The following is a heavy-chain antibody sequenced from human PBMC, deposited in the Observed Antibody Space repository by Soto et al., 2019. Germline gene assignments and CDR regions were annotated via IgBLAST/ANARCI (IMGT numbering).Heavy chain of an antibody. D-gene: IGHD2-15*01. Sequence: GGSLRLSCAASGFTFSSYAMSWVRQAPGKGLEWVSAISGSGGSTYYADSVKGRFTISRDNAKNSLYLQMNSLGAEDTAVYYCARDLGYCSGGSCYDDAFDIWGQGTMVTVSS. J-gene: IGHJ3*02. CDR1: GFTFSSYA. CDR3: ARDLGYCSGGSCYDDAFDI. CDR2: ISGSGGST. V-gene: IGHV3-23*01.